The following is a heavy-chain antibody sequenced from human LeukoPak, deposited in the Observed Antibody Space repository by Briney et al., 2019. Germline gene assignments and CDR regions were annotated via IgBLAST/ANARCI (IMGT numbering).Heavy chain of an antibody. J-gene: IGHJ3*02. V-gene: IGHV3-74*01. CDR2: DNSDGSST. D-gene: IGHD2-2*01. CDR1: VFPLRRHW. CDR3: ARESSQDAFDI. Sequence: SLRLLYAASVFPLRRHWMHWVSQAPAKALVGVSRDNSDGSSTVYAESVKGRFTISRDNPQNTLYLQMNSQRAEDTDVYHCARESSQDAFDIWGQGTMVTASS.